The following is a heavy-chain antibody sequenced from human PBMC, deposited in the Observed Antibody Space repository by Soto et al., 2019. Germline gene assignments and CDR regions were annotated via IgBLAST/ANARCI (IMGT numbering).Heavy chain of an antibody. CDR1: GGCVSSGSYY. V-gene: IGHV4-61*01. CDR2: IYYSGST. D-gene: IGHD6-13*01. J-gene: IGHJ6*02. CDR3: ARADRGAPLYYAAGTPNYYYGMDV. Sequence: SATLSLTCTVSGGCVSSGSYYWSWIRQPPGKGLEWIGYIYYSGSTNYNPSLKSRVTISVDTSKNQFSLKLSSVTAADTAVYYCARADRGAPLYYAAGTPNYYYGMDVWGQGTTVTVSS.